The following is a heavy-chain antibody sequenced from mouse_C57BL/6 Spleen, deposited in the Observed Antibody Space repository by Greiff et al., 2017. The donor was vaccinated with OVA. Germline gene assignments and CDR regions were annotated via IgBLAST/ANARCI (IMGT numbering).Heavy chain of an antibody. CDR1: GYTFTSYW. D-gene: IGHD2-3*01. CDR3: ATAHDGYYEAWFAY. V-gene: IGHV1-55*01. J-gene: IGHJ3*01. Sequence: QVQLQQPGAELVKPGASVKMSCKASGYTFTSYWITWVKQRPGQGLEWIVDIYPGSGSTTYNEKFKSKATLTVDTSSSTAYMQLSSLTSEDSAVYDGATAHDGYYEAWFAYWGQGTLVTVSA. CDR2: IYPGSGST.